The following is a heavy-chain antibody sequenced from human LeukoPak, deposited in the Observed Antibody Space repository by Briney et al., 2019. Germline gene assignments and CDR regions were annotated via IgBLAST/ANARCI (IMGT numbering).Heavy chain of an antibody. Sequence: PGGSLRLSCAASGFTFSSYEMNWVRQAPGKGLEWISYISSSGSTIYNADSVKGRFTISRDNAKNSLYLQMNSLRAEDMALYYCARDSGIVKTTVFDFWGQGTLVTVSS. V-gene: IGHV3-48*03. CDR1: GFTFSSYE. CDR2: ISSSGSTI. J-gene: IGHJ4*02. CDR3: ARDSGIVKTTVFDF. D-gene: IGHD1-26*01.